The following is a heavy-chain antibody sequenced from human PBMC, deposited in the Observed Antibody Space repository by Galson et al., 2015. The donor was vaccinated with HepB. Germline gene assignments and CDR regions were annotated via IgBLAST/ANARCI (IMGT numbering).Heavy chain of an antibody. J-gene: IGHJ4*02. V-gene: IGHV3-11*01. CDR3: WGGWEGPGGTYFDY. CDR2: ISSSGVNI. D-gene: IGHD3-10*01. Sequence: SLRLSCAASVFTFTDYYMSWIRQAPGKGLEWVSYISSSGVNIYYADSVKGRFTISRDNAKNSLYLQMNSLRAEDTAVYYGWGGWEGPGGTYFDYWGQGTLVTVSS. CDR1: VFTFTDYY.